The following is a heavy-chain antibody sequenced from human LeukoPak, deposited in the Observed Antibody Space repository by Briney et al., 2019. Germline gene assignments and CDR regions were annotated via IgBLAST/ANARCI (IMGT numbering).Heavy chain of an antibody. CDR1: GYSFTSYW. CDR2: IYPGDSDT. Sequence: GESLKISCKGSGYSFTSYWIGWVRQMPGKGLEWMGIIYPGDSDTRYSPSFQGQVTISADKSISTAYLQWSSLKASDTAMYYCARHVHNSGWYLDCWGQGTLVPVSS. V-gene: IGHV5-51*01. D-gene: IGHD6-19*01. CDR3: ARHVHNSGWYLDC. J-gene: IGHJ4*02.